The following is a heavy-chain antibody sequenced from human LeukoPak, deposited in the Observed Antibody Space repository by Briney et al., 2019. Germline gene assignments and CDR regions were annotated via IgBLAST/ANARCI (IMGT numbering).Heavy chain of an antibody. J-gene: IGHJ4*02. Sequence: SETLSLTCTVSGGSISSYYWSWIRQPAGKGLEWIGRIYTSGSTNYNPSLKSRVTMSVDTSKNQFSLKLSSMTAADTAVYYCARDEAKGIAAAGTKFDYWGQGTLVTVSS. V-gene: IGHV4-4*07. CDR2: IYTSGST. CDR3: ARDEAKGIAAAGTKFDY. D-gene: IGHD6-13*01. CDR1: GGSISSYY.